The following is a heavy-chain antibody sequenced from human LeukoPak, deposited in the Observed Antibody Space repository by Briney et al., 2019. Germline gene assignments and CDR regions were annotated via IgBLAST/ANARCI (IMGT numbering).Heavy chain of an antibody. CDR3: ARDWKVRGVIVT. V-gene: IGHV3-21*01. CDR1: GFTFSSFE. J-gene: IGHJ5*02. Sequence: GSLRLSCAASGFTFSSFEMNWVRQAPGKGLEWVSSISSSSSSYIYYADSVKGRFTISRDNAKNSLYLQMNSLRAEDTAVYYCARDWKVRGVIVTWGQGTLVTVSS. D-gene: IGHD3-10*01. CDR2: ISSSSSSYI.